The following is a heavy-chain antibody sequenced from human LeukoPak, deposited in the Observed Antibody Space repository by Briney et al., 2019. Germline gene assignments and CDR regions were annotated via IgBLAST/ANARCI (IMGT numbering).Heavy chain of an antibody. Sequence: GGSLRLSCAASGFTFSSYAMSWVRQAPGKGLEWVSAISGSGGSTYYADSVKGRFTISRDNSKNTLYLQMNSLRAEDTAVYYCAKDRWSRYQLPMGYWYFDLWGRGTLVTVSS. D-gene: IGHD2-2*01. CDR1: GFTFSSYA. J-gene: IGHJ2*01. CDR3: AKDRWSRYQLPMGYWYFDL. CDR2: ISGSGGST. V-gene: IGHV3-23*01.